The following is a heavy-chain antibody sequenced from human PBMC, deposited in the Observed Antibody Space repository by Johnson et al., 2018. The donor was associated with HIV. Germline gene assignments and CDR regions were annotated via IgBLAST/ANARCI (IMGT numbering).Heavy chain of an antibody. Sequence: VQLVETGGGLIQPGGSLRLSCAASGFTVRSNYMSWVRQAPGKGLEWVSVIYSGGSTNYAESVKGRFNISSDTSKNTLYLQMNSLRAEDTAVYYCASRQYFSSFDIWGQGTMVTVSS. D-gene: IGHD3-3*01. J-gene: IGHJ3*02. CDR3: ASRQYFSSFDI. CDR2: IYSGGST. CDR1: GFTVRSNY. V-gene: IGHV3-53*02.